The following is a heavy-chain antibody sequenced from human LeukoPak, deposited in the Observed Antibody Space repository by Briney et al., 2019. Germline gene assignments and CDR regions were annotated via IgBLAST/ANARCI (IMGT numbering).Heavy chain of an antibody. CDR2: IYTSGST. CDR3: ARRVMVRGPHWPLYYMDV. J-gene: IGHJ6*03. CDR1: GGSISSYY. Sequence: SETLSLTCTVSGGSISSYYRSWIRQPPGKGLEWIGYIYTSGSTNYNPSLKSRVTISVDTSKNQFSLKLSSVTAADTAVYYCARRVMVRGPHWPLYYMDVWGKGTTVTVSS. D-gene: IGHD3-10*01. V-gene: IGHV4-4*09.